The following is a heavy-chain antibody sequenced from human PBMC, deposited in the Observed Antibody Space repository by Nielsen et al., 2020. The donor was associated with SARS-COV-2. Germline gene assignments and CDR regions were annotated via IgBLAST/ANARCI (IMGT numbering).Heavy chain of an antibody. CDR3: AKAGVMITFGGDVDYFES. CDR2: ISGSGSGT. CDR1: GFTFSNYA. J-gene: IGHJ4*02. D-gene: IGHD3-16*01. Sequence: GESLKISCAASGFTFSNYAMSWVRRGPGKGLEWVAGISGSGSGTFYADSVKGRFTISRDNSKNTLYLQVNSLRAEDTAMYFCAKAGVMITFGGDVDYFESWGQGTLVTVSS. V-gene: IGHV3-23*01.